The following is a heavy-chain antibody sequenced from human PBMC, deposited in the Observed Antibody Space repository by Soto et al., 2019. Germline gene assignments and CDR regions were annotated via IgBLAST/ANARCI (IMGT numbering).Heavy chain of an antibody. D-gene: IGHD6-19*01. J-gene: IGHJ6*03. CDR2: IDYSGSA. Sequence: SETLSLTCSVSGGPISSYYWSWIRQPPGKGLEWIGYIDYSGSANYNPSLKSRLTISVDTSKNQFSLNLNSVTAADTAMYYCARDLSAFLAVAGTVYMDVWGQGTTVTVSS. CDR3: ARDLSAFLAVAGTVYMDV. CDR1: GGPISSYY. V-gene: IGHV4-59*01.